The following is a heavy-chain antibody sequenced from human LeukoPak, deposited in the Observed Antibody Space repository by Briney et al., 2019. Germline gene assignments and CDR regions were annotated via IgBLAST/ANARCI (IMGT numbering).Heavy chain of an antibody. CDR1: GYTFTGNY. J-gene: IGHJ6*02. Sequence: SVNVSCKASGYTFTGNYMHWVRQAPGQGLEWMGWTNPNSGGTNYANKFQGRVTMTRDTSISTAYMELSRLRSDDTAVYYCARGPLRGGYCSSTSCSLWSMDVWGQGTTVTVSS. V-gene: IGHV1-2*07. D-gene: IGHD2-2*01. CDR2: TNPNSGGT. CDR3: ARGPLRGGYCSSTSCSLWSMDV.